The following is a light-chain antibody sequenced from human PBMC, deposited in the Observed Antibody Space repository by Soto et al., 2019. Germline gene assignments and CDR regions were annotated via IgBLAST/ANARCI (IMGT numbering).Light chain of an antibody. CDR1: QSVSSSY. CDR3: QRYGSSLYT. J-gene: IGKJ2*01. Sequence: EIVLTQSPGTLSLSPGERATLSCRASQSVSSSYLAWYQQKPGQAPRLLIYGTSSRATGIPDKFSGSGSGTDFTRTINRLEPEDSAVYYCQRYGSSLYTFGQGTKLEIK. CDR2: GTS. V-gene: IGKV3-20*01.